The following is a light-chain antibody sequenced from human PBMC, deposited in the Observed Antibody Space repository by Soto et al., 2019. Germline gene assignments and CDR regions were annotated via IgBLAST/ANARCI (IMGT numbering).Light chain of an antibody. J-gene: IGKJ4*01. CDR1: QDITSY. V-gene: IGKV1-9*01. CDR3: QQLNSYPVT. CDR2: AAS. Sequence: DIQLTQSPSFLSASVGDRVTLTCRASQDITSYLSWYQQKPGKAPKLLIYAASTLQSGVPSRFSGSGSGTEFPLTISSLQTEHFAPYYCQQLNSYPVTFGGGTKVDIK.